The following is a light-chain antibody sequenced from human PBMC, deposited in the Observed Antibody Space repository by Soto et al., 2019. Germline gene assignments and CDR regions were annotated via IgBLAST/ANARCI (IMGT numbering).Light chain of an antibody. J-gene: IGKJ2*01. CDR2: GAS. Sequence: EIVLTQSPGTLSLSPGERATLSCRASQSVHSSHLAWYQQKPGQAPRLLIYGASSRATGIPDRFSGSGSGTDFTLTISRLEPEDFATYYCQQLNSYPSYTFGQGTKLEIK. CDR3: QQLNSYPSYT. CDR1: QSVHSSH. V-gene: IGKV3-20*01.